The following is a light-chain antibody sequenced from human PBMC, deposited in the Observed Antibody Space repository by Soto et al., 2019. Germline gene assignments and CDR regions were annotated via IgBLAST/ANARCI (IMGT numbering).Light chain of an antibody. CDR2: DAS. J-gene: IGKJ2*01. Sequence: DIQMTQSPSSLSASVGDRVTITCQASQDIRNCLNWYQQKPGRAPKLLIYDASNLERGVPSRFSGSGSGTLFTFTIRSLQPEDIATYYCQQYDNLYTFGQGTKLEIK. CDR3: QQYDNLYT. CDR1: QDIRNC. V-gene: IGKV1-33*01.